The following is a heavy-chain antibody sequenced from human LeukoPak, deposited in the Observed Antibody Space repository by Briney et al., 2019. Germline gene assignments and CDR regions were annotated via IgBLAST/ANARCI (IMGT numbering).Heavy chain of an antibody. V-gene: IGHV3-74*01. D-gene: IGHD3-16*01. Sequence: GGSLRLSCAASGMTFSNHWMHWVRQAPGKGLVWVSLIKTDGRTTIYADSVKGRFTISRDNGKSKLYLQMNSLRAEDKAIYYCTTGPSYGYEWWGQGTVVTVSS. J-gene: IGHJ4*02. CDR1: GMTFSNHW. CDR2: IKTDGRTT. CDR3: TTGPSYGYEW.